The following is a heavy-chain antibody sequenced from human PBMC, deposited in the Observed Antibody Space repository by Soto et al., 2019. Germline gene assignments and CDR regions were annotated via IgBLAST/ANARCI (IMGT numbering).Heavy chain of an antibody. D-gene: IGHD3-10*01. V-gene: IGHV3-48*03. CDR1: GFTFSSYE. J-gene: IGHJ4*02. CDR3: ARDRRGDGIHNVDY. CDR2: ISSSGGTI. Sequence: GSLRLSCAASGFTFSSYEMDWVRQAPGKGLEWISYISSSGGTIYYADSVKGRFTISRDNAKNSLYLQMNSLRVEDTAVYYCARDRRGDGIHNVDYWGQGTLVTVSS.